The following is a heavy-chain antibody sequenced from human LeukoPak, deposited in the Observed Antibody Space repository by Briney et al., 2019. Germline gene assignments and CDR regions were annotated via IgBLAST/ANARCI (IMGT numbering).Heavy chain of an antibody. J-gene: IGHJ5*02. CDR1: GYTFTSYG. V-gene: IGHV1-18*01. CDR2: ISAYNGNT. Sequence: ASVKASCKASGYTFTSYGISWVRQAPGQGLEWMGWISAYNGNTNYAQKLQGRVTMTTDTSTSTAYMELRSLRSDDTAVYYCARDESSAGWFDPWGQGTLVTVSS. CDR3: ARDESSAGWFDP.